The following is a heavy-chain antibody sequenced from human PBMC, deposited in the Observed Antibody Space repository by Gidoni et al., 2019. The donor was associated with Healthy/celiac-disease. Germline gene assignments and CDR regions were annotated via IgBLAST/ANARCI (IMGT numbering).Heavy chain of an antibody. CDR2: ISGSGGST. D-gene: IGHD4-17*01. Sequence: EVQLLESGGGFVQPCGSLRLSCSASGFPFSSYAMSWVRQAPGKGLEWVSAISGSGGSTYYADSVKGRFTISRDNSKNTLYLQMNSLRAEDTAVYYCAKDPPFGLRCFDYWGQGTLVTVSS. J-gene: IGHJ4*02. V-gene: IGHV3-23*01. CDR3: AKDPPFGLRCFDY. CDR1: GFPFSSYA.